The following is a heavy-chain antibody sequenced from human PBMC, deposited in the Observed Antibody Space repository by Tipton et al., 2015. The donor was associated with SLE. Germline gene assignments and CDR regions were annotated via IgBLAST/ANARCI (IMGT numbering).Heavy chain of an antibody. J-gene: IGHJ4*02. Sequence: LRLSCAVYGGSFSGYYWSWTRQPPGKGLEWIGEINHSGSTNYNPSLKSRVTISVDTSKNQFSLKLSSVTAADTAVYYCARGIAAFPYDWGQGTLVTVYS. CDR2: INHSGST. D-gene: IGHD6-13*01. V-gene: IGHV4-34*01. CDR1: GGSFSGYY. CDR3: ARGIAAFPYD.